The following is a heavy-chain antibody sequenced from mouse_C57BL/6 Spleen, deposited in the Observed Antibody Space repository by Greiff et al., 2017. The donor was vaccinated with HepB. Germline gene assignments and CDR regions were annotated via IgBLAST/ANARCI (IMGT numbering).Heavy chain of an antibody. D-gene: IGHD1-1*01. Sequence: QVQLQQSGAELVRPGTSVKLSCKASGYTFTSYWMHWVKQRPGQGLEWIGVIDPSDSYTNYNQKFKGKATLTVDTSSSTAYMQLSSLTSEDSAVYYCARSGYGSSYRYFDVWGTGTTVTVSS. CDR1: GYTFTSYW. J-gene: IGHJ1*03. V-gene: IGHV1-59*01. CDR2: IDPSDSYT. CDR3: ARSGYGSSYRYFDV.